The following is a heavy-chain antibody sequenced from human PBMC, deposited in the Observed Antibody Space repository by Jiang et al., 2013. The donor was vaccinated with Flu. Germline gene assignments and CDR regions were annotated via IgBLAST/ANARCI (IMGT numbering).Heavy chain of an antibody. Sequence: QLVESGGGVIRPGRSLRLSCAASGFIFSSYGMHWVRQAPGKGLEWVAVIWYDGSNEYYADSVKGRFTIPRDNSKNTLYLQMNSLRVEDTAVYYCVLEETSGWSSIRWGQGTLVTVSS. CDR2: IWYDGSNE. CDR1: GFIFSSYG. V-gene: IGHV3-33*01. J-gene: IGHJ4*02. CDR3: VLEETSGWSSIR. D-gene: IGHD6-19*01.